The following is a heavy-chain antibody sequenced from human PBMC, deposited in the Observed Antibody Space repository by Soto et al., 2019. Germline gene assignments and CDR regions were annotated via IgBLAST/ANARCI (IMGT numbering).Heavy chain of an antibody. Sequence: QVQLVESGGGVVQPGRSLRLSCAASGFTFSSYGMHWVRQAPXXXLGWVAVIGYDGXXKYXXXXVKXRFTXXRXNSXXXXXXXXXXXXXXXXXXXXXXXXXXXXXQXDYWGQGTLVTVSS. CDR2: IGYDGXXK. J-gene: IGHJ4*02. V-gene: IGHV3-33*01. CDR1: GFTFSSYG. CDR3: XXXXXXXXQXDY.